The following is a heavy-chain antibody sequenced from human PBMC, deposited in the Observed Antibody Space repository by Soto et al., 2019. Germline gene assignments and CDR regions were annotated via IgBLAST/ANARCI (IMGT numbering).Heavy chain of an antibody. J-gene: IGHJ4*02. CDR3: ARDPQGYEFDY. CDR2: ISNSGGSI. D-gene: IGHD5-12*01. CDR1: GFTFSTYA. V-gene: IGHV3-23*01. Sequence: GGSLRLSCAASGFTFSTYAMSWVRQAPGKGLEWVSTISNSGGSIYYADSVKGRFTISRDNAKNSLYLQMNSLRAEDTAVYYCARDPQGYEFDYWGQGTLVTVS.